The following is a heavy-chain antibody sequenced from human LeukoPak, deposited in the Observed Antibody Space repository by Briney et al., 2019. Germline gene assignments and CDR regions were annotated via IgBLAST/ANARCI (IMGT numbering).Heavy chain of an antibody. CDR3: AKDPPGSYDY. J-gene: IGHJ4*02. CDR1: GFTVSTNY. Sequence: PGGSLRLSCAASGFTVSTNYMTWVRQAPGKGLEWVSVIYSGGTSYYADSVKGRFTISRDNSKNTLYLQMNSLRAEDTAVYYCAKDPPGSYDYWGQGTLVTVSS. D-gene: IGHD1-26*01. CDR2: IYSGGTS. V-gene: IGHV3-66*01.